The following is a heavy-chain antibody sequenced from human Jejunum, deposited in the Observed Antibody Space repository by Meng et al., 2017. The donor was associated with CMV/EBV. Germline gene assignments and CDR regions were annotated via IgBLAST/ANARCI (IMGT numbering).Heavy chain of an antibody. Sequence: QGLLVSFGAEEKRPGSSVKVACKTSGGSFSTYTFSWVRQAPGQGLEWMGGLIPVLNKAKSAPRFQDRVTFTADETTTTAYMELSSLTFEDTAVYFCARGRGNQPLFDFWGQGTLVTVAS. CDR3: ARGRGNQPLFDF. V-gene: IGHV1-69*10. D-gene: IGHD4-23*01. CDR2: LIPVLNKA. CDR1: GGSFSTYT. J-gene: IGHJ4*02.